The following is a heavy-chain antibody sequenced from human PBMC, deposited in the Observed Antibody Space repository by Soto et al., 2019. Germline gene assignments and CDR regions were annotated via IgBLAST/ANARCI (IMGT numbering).Heavy chain of an antibody. Sequence: GGSLRLSCAASGFTVSSNYMSWVLQAPWKGLEWVSVIYSGGSTYYADSVKGRFTISRDNSKNTLYLQMNSLRAEDTAVYYCARDRGYCSGGSCYPPGMDVWGQGTTVTVSS. CDR2: IYSGGST. D-gene: IGHD2-15*01. J-gene: IGHJ6*02. V-gene: IGHV3-53*01. CDR1: GFTVSSNY. CDR3: ARDRGYCSGGSCYPPGMDV.